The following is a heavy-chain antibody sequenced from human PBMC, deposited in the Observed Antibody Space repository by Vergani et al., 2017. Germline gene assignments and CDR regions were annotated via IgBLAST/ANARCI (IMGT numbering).Heavy chain of an antibody. CDR2: SNNNGGST. Sequence: QLLESGGGLIQPGGSLRLSCAASGFTFNSYAMTWVRQAPGKGLEWVSGSNNNGGSTYYADSVKGRFTIARDNSKNTLYLQMTDLIAEDTARYYCAKVCGSTSCPYGGGAFDVWGHGTMVTDSS. CDR1: GFTFNSYA. J-gene: IGHJ3*01. D-gene: IGHD2-2*01. CDR3: AKVCGSTSCPYGGGAFDV. V-gene: IGHV3-23*01.